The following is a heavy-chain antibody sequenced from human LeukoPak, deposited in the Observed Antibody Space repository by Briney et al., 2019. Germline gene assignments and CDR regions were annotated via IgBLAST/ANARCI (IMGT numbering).Heavy chain of an antibody. J-gene: IGHJ6*02. D-gene: IGHD6-19*01. CDR1: GFTFDDHA. V-gene: IGHV3-9*01. CDR2: ISWNSNNK. CDR3: ARDAIIAVAGNYSYYGLDV. Sequence: GGSLRLSCVASGFTFDDHAMHWVRQAPGKGLEWVSGISWNSNNKAYVDSVRGRFTISRDKAKNSLYLEMNSLRVEDTAVYYCARDAIIAVAGNYSYYGLDVWGQGTTVTVSS.